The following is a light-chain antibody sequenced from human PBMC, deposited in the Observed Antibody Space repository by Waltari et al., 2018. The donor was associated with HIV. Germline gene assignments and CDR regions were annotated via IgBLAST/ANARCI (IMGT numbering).Light chain of an antibody. CDR2: KDM. CDR3: QSGDNSGTVF. V-gene: IGLV3-25*03. CDR1: ALADEY. J-gene: IGLJ2*01. Sequence: SSELTQPPSVSVSPGQTAKITCSADALADEYTYGYQQKSGQAPLLILFKDMKRPSGIPERFSGSSSGTTVTLTITGVQAEDEADYYCQSGDNSGTVFFGGVTKLTVL.